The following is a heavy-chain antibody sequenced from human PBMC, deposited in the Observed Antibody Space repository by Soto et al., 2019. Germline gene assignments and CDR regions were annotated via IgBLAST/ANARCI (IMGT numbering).Heavy chain of an antibody. Sequence: EVPLVESGGGLVQPGGSLRLSCAASGFTFSSYWMHWVRQAPGKGLVWVSRINGDGSSTSYADSVKGRFTISRDNAKNTLYLQMNSLRAEDTAVYYCASFPTSTGYSYWGQGTLVTVSS. CDR3: ASFPTSTGYSY. V-gene: IGHV3-74*01. CDR1: GFTFSSYW. J-gene: IGHJ4*02. D-gene: IGHD2-2*03. CDR2: INGDGSST.